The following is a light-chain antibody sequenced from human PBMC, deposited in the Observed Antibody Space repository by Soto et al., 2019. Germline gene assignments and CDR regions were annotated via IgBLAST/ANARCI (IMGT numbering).Light chain of an antibody. CDR3: QQYGSSPPIT. CDR2: GAS. CDR1: QSVSSNY. J-gene: IGKJ5*01. Sequence: VLTQSPGTLSLSPGERGALSCRASQSVSSNYVAWYQQQPGQAPRLLIYGASTRATGIPARFSGSGSGTDFTLTISRLEPEDFAVYYCQQYGSSPPITFGQGTRLEIK. V-gene: IGKV3-20*01.